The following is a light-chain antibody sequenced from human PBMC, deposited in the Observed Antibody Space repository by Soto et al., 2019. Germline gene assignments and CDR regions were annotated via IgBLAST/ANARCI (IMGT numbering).Light chain of an antibody. CDR3: AAWDDSLNAL. CDR1: FSNIGDNA. Sequence: QSALTQPPSLSATRGQRVNISWSGSFSNIGDNAVNWYQQLPGAAPKLLIYLNDQRPSGVPDRFSGSKSGTSAFLAISGLQSEDEADYYCAAWDDSLNALFGTGTKVTVL. V-gene: IGLV1-44*01. CDR2: LND. J-gene: IGLJ1*01.